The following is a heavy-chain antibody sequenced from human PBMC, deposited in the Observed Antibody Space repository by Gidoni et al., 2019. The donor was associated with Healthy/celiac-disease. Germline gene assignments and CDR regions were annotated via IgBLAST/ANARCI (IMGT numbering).Heavy chain of an antibody. CDR3: ARGPRSVWSGYYLDY. J-gene: IGHJ4*02. CDR1: GGSFSGYY. V-gene: IGHV4-34*01. Sequence: QVQLQQWGAGLLKPSETLSLTCAVYGGSFSGYYWSWIRQPPGKGLEWIGEINHSGSTNYNPSLKSRVTISVDTSKNQFSLKLSSVTAADTAVYYCARGPRSVWSGYYLDYWGQGTLVTVSS. D-gene: IGHD3-3*01. CDR2: INHSGST.